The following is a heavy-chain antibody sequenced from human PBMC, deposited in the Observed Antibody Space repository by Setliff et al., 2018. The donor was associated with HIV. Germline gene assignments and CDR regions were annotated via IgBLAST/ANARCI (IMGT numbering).Heavy chain of an antibody. CDR3: AKPRLYNSALEN. CDR1: GFTVSGSY. V-gene: IGHV3-66*02. J-gene: IGHJ4*02. D-gene: IGHD1-1*01. CDR2: IYSDGST. Sequence: PGGSLRLSCAASGFTVSGSYMSWVRQAPGKGLEWVSTIYSDGSTYHADSVKGRFTLSRDNSKNTLYLQMNSLTPEDTAVYYCAKPRLYNSALENWGQGTPVTVSS.